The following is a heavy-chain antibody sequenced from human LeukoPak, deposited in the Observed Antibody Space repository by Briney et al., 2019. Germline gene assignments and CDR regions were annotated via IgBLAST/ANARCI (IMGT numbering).Heavy chain of an antibody. CDR2: IYHSGST. CDR3: ARSPYSSGWYWFDP. D-gene: IGHD6-19*01. CDR1: GYSISSGYY. J-gene: IGHJ5*02. V-gene: IGHV4-38-2*02. Sequence: SETLSLTCTVSGYSISSGYYWGWIRQPPGKGLEWIGSIYHSGSTYYNPSLKSRVTISVDTSKNQFSLKLSSVTAADTAVYYCARSPYSSGWYWFDPWGQGTLVTVSS.